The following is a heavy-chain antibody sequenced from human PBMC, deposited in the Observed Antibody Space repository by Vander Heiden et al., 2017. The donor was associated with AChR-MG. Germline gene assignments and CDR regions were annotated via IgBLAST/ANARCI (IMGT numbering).Heavy chain of an antibody. CDR3: ARPRYSSGWYWRGGWFDP. V-gene: IGHV3-30-3*01. Sequence: QVQLVESGGGVVQPGRSLRLSCAASGFTFSSYAMHWVRQAPGKGLEWVAVISYDGSNKYYADSVKGRFTISRDNSKNTLYLQMNSLRAEDTAVYYCARPRYSSGWYWRGGWFDPWGQGTLVTVSS. J-gene: IGHJ5*02. D-gene: IGHD6-19*01. CDR1: GFTFSSYA. CDR2: ISYDGSNK.